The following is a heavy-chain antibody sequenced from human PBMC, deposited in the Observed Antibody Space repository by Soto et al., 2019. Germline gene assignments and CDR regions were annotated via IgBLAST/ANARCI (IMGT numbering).Heavy chain of an antibody. CDR1: GFTFSSYS. J-gene: IGHJ5*02. D-gene: IGHD3-10*01. CDR3: ARDTMVRGVIQYNWFDP. V-gene: IGHV3-48*01. CDR2: ISSSSSTI. Sequence: GGSLRLSCAASGFTFSSYSMNWVRQAPGKGLEWVSYISSSSSTIYYADSVKGRFTISRDNAKNSLYLQMNSLRAEDTAVYYWARDTMVRGVIQYNWFDPWGQGTLVTVSS.